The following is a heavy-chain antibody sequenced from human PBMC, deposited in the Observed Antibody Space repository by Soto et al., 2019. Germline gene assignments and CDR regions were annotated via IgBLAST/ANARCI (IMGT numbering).Heavy chain of an antibody. CDR3: AKADGQQWLIPHLDN. J-gene: IGHJ4*02. CDR1: GFNFNKFA. V-gene: IGHV3-23*01. CDR2: ISCCGGSA. Sequence: EVQLLESGGGVVQPGGSLRLSCVASGFNFNKFAMAWVRQAAGEGLEWVSGISCCGGSASYADSVKGWFSIARDDSKNTVSLQLNSLRVEDTAQYYCAKADGQQWLIPHLDNWGQGTLVTVS. D-gene: IGHD6-19*01.